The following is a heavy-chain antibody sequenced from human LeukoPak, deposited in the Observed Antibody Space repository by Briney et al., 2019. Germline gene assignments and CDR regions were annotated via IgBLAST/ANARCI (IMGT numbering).Heavy chain of an antibody. J-gene: IGHJ3*02. D-gene: IGHD3-22*01. CDR1: GFTFSSYA. V-gene: IGHV3-23*01. Sequence: GGSLRLSCAASGFTFSSYAMSWVRQAPGKGLEWDSAISGSGGSTYYADSVKGRFTISRDNSKNTLYLQMNSLRAEDTAVYYCAKRGSSSGRAGAFDIWGQGTMVTVSS. CDR2: ISGSGGST. CDR3: AKRGSSSGRAGAFDI.